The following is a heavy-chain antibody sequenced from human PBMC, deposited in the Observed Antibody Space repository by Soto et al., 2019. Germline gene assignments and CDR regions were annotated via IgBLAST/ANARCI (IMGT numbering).Heavy chain of an antibody. J-gene: IGHJ6*03. CDR2: IKQDGSEK. CDR3: ARDIINYYYYYMDV. CDR1: GFTFSSYW. Sequence: GGSLRLSCAASGFTFSSYWMSWVRQAPGKGLEWVANIKQDGSEKYYVDSVKGRFTISRDNTKNSLYLQMNSLRAEDTAVYYCARDIINYYYYYMDVWGKGTTVTVSS. V-gene: IGHV3-7*01.